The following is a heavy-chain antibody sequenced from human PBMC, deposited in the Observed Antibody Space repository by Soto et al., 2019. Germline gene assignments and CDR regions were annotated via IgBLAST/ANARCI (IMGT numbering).Heavy chain of an antibody. CDR2: NSAYNGNT. D-gene: IGHD3-3*01. CDR1: GYTFTSYG. Sequence: QVQLVQSGAEVKKPGASVKVSCKASGYTFTSYGISWVRQAPGQGLEWMGWNSAYNGNTNYAQKLQRRVTMTTDTTTSTAYMELRNLRSDDTAVYYCARRKIEAFGVVMVSWYYYGMDVWGQGTTVTVSS. V-gene: IGHV1-18*01. CDR3: ARRKIEAFGVVMVSWYYYGMDV. J-gene: IGHJ6*02.